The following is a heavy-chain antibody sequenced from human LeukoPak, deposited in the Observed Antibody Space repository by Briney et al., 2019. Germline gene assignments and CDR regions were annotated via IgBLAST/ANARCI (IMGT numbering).Heavy chain of an antibody. CDR3: ARGSGSSWYDH. CDR1: GYIFSVYY. J-gene: IGHJ5*02. Sequence: GASVMVSCKTSGYIFSVYYIHWMRQAPGQGLELMGWINTNSGGTKSAQNFQGRVTMTRDTSISTAYMELSSLTSDDTAVYYCARGSGSSWYDHWGQGTLVTVSS. V-gene: IGHV1-2*02. D-gene: IGHD6-13*01. CDR2: INTNSGGT.